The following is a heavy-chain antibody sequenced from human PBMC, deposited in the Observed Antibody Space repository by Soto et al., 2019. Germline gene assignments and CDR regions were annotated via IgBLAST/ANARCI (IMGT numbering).Heavy chain of an antibody. CDR3: ARGHDFWSGYYN. Sequence: KSSETLSLTCAVYSGSFSGYYWSWIRQPPGKGLEWIGEINHSEGTNYNPSLKSRVTISGDTSKNQFSLKLSSVTAADTAVYYCARGHDFWSGYYNWGQGTLVTVSS. D-gene: IGHD3-3*01. V-gene: IGHV4-34*01. CDR2: INHSEGT. CDR1: SGSFSGYY. J-gene: IGHJ4*02.